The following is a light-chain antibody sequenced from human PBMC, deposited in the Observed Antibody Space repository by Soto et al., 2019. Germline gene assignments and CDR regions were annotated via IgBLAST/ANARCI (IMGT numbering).Light chain of an antibody. CDR1: QGISSY. V-gene: IGKV1-9*01. CDR2: AAS. Sequence: DIPLTQSPSFLSASVGDRVTITCRASQGISSYLGWYQQKAGSAPKLLIYAASTLQRGVSSRYSGSGSGTEFTLTISSLQPEEFAVYYCQHLNTYPPYTFGQGTKLVIK. J-gene: IGKJ2*01. CDR3: QHLNTYPPYT.